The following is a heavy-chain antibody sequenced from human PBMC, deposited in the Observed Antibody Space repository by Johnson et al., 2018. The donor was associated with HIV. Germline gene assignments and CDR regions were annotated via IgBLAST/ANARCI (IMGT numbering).Heavy chain of an antibody. D-gene: IGHD6-6*01. CDR2: ISWNSGSI. CDR3: ASYSSSDAFDI. Sequence: EVQLVESGGGLVQPGGSLRLSCAASGFTVSSNFMTWVRQAPGKGLEWVSGISWNSGSIGYADSVKGRFTISRDNAKNSLYLQMNSLRAEDTAVYYCASYSSSDAFDIWGQGTMVTVSS. V-gene: IGHV3-48*04. J-gene: IGHJ3*02. CDR1: GFTVSSNF.